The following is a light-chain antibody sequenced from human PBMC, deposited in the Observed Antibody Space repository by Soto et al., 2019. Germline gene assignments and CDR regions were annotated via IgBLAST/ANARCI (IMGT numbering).Light chain of an antibody. J-gene: IGKJ2*01. CDR2: SAS. CDR3: QQFVNSPT. Sequence: EIVLTQSPGTLSLSPGERATLSCRASQSVSSSYLAWYQQKPGQAPRLLISSASNRATGIPDRFSGSGSGTDFTLTISRLEPEDFAVYYCQQFVNSPTFGQGNKLEIK. V-gene: IGKV3-20*01. CDR1: QSVSSSY.